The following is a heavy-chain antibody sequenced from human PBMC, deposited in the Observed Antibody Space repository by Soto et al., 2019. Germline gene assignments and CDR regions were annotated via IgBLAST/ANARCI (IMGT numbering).Heavy chain of an antibody. J-gene: IGHJ1*01. Sequence: SETLSLTCAVYGGSFSGYYWSWIRQPPGKGLEWIGEINHSGSTNYNPSLKSRVTISVDTSKNQFSLKLSSVTAADTAVYYCARIEQLVKGLSRTRNFQHWGQGTLVTVSS. V-gene: IGHV4-34*01. CDR2: INHSGST. D-gene: IGHD6-13*01. CDR1: GGSFSGYY. CDR3: ARIEQLVKGLSRTRNFQH.